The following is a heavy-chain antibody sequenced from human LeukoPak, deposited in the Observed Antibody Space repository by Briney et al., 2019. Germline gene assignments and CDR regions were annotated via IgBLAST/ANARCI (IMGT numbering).Heavy chain of an antibody. Sequence: SETLSLTCAVYGASLNGHYWSWNRQPPGKGLEWIGEGSDVGGTKYNPSLKSRVTISADTSKNQFSLKLSSVTAADTAVYYCAQNGQSGFSFDPWGQGTLVTVSS. V-gene: IGHV4-34*01. CDR1: GASLNGHY. CDR2: GSDVGGT. D-gene: IGHD2-8*01. J-gene: IGHJ5*02. CDR3: AQNGQSGFSFDP.